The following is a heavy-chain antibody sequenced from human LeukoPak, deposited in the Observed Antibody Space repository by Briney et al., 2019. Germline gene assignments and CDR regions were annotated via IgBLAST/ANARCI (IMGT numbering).Heavy chain of an antibody. D-gene: IGHD4-17*01. J-gene: IGHJ4*02. Sequence: GGSLRLSCAASGFTFNNYAMSWVRQAPGKGLEWVSAISGTGDATWYPDSVKGRFTISRDKSRNTVYLQMNSLRAEDTAVYYCASDRDDYGVGFDYWGQGTLVTVSS. V-gene: IGHV3-23*01. CDR2: ISGTGDAT. CDR1: GFTFNNYA. CDR3: ASDRDDYGVGFDY.